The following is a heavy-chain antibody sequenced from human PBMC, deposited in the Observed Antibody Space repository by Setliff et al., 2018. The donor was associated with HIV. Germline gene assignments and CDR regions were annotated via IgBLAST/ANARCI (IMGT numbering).Heavy chain of an antibody. CDR1: GGSISSGANC. Sequence: PSETLSLTCTVSGGSISSGANCWSWIRQHPGKGLEWIGYIYYRGSTYYNPSLESRVTISLDTSKNQFSLRLTSVTAADTAVYYCARERVDSRLWCYLDYWGQGRLVTVSS. D-gene: IGHD2-8*01. CDR3: ARERVDSRLWCYLDY. J-gene: IGHJ4*02. V-gene: IGHV4-31*03. CDR2: IYYRGST.